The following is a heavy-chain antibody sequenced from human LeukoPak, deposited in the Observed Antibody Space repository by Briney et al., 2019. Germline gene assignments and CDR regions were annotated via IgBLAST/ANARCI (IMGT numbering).Heavy chain of an antibody. Sequence: SETLSLTCTVSGGSISSGSYYWSWIRQPAGKGLEWIGRIYTSGSTNYNPSLKSRVTISVDTSKNQFSLKLSSVTAADTAVYYCARDRITMVRGVHYSYYYMDVWGKGTTVTISS. CDR2: IYTSGST. CDR1: GGSISSGSYY. D-gene: IGHD3-10*01. J-gene: IGHJ6*03. CDR3: ARDRITMVRGVHYSYYYMDV. V-gene: IGHV4-61*02.